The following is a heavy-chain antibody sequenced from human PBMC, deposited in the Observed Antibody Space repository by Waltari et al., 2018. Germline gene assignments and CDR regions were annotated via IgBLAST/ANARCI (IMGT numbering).Heavy chain of an antibody. CDR1: GGSISSYY. Sequence: QVQLQESGPGLVKPSETLSLTCTVSGGSISSYYWSWIRQPPGKGLEWIGYIYTSGSTNYNPSLKSRVTISVDTSKNQFSLKLSSVTAADTAVYYCARAKSSGCANWFDPWGQGTLVTVSS. V-gene: IGHV4-4*09. D-gene: IGHD6-19*01. CDR3: ARAKSSGCANWFDP. CDR2: IYTSGST. J-gene: IGHJ5*02.